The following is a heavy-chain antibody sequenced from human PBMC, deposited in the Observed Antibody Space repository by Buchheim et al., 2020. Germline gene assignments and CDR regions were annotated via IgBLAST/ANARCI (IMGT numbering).Heavy chain of an antibody. CDR3: ARGYSSSSEGHFYYYYAMDV. Sequence: QVQLVQSGAEVKKPGSSVKVSCKASGGTFSSYTLNWVRQAPGQGLEWMGGIIPIFGAANYAHKFQGRVTITAAESTSTVYMELSSLRSEDTAVYYCARGYSSSSEGHFYYYYAMDVWGQGTT. V-gene: IGHV1-69*01. CDR1: GGTFSSYT. D-gene: IGHD6-6*01. J-gene: IGHJ6*02. CDR2: IIPIFGAA.